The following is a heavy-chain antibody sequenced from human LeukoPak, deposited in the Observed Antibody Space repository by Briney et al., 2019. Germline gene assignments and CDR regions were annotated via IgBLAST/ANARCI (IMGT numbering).Heavy chain of an antibody. J-gene: IGHJ4*02. CDR1: GYTFTSYG. Sequence: ASVKVSCKASGYTFTSYGISWVRQAPGQGLEWMGGIIPMLGTPNYAQKFQGRVTITADKSTSTAYMELSSLRSEDTAVYYCARAGRSGSLDDYWGQGTLVTVSS. D-gene: IGHD1-26*01. CDR3: ARAGRSGSLDDY. CDR2: IIPMLGTP. V-gene: IGHV1-69*06.